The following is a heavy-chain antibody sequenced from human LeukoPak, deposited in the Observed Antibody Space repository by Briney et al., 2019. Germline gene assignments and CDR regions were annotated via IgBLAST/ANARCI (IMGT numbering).Heavy chain of an antibody. CDR3: ARGARGFKSGDAFDI. D-gene: IGHD3-10*01. J-gene: IGHJ3*02. Sequence: ASVKVSCKASGYTFTSYDINWVRQATGQGLEWMGWINPNSGGTNYAQKFQGRVTMTRDTSISTAYMELSRLRSDDTAVYYCARGARGFKSGDAFDIWGQGTMVTVSS. CDR1: GYTFTSYD. CDR2: INPNSGGT. V-gene: IGHV1-2*02.